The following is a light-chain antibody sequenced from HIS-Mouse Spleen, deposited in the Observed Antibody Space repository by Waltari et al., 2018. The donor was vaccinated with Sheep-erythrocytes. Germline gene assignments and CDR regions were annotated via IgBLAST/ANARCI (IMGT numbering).Light chain of an antibody. CDR2: DDS. CDR3: QVWDSSSDHVV. J-gene: IGLJ2*01. V-gene: IGLV3-21*02. CDR1: NIGSKS. Sequence: SYVLTQPPSVSVAPGQTARITCGGNNIGSKSVHWYQQKPGQALVLVVYDDSDRPSGSPGRFSGSNSGNTATRTISRVEAGDEADYYCQVWDSSSDHVVFGGGTKLTVL.